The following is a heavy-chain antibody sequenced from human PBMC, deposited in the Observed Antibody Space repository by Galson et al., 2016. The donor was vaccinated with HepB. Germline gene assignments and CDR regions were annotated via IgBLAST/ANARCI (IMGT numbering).Heavy chain of an antibody. D-gene: IGHD1-26*01. CDR1: GNYFTTYG. CDR2: IGAYNGNT. Sequence: SVKVSCKAYGNYFTTYGFTWVRQAPGQGLEWMGWIGAYNGNTHSAQKFQDRVTLTRNTFTTTVYPELRSLRIDETAVHYCSAHSGNNPLGRKALDYWGQGTLITVSS. J-gene: IGHJ4*02. V-gene: IGHV1-18*01. CDR3: SAHSGNNPLGRKALDY.